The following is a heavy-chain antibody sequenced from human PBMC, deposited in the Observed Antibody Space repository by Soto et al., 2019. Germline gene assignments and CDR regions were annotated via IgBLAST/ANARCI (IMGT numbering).Heavy chain of an antibody. CDR3: VAGLAGVIFDY. CDR2: IYYSGST. V-gene: IGHV4-59*01. Sequence: PSETLSVTCAVSGGSISSYYLSWIRQPPGKGLEWIGYIYYSGSTNYNPSLKSRVTISVDTSKNQFSLKLSSVTAADTAVYYCVAGLAGVIFDYWGQGTLVTVSS. J-gene: IGHJ4*02. D-gene: IGHD2-21*01. CDR1: GGSISSYY.